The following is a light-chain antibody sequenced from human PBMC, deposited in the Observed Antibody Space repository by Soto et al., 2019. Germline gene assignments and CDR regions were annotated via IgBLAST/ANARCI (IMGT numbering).Light chain of an antibody. CDR2: EGS. CDR1: SSDVGSYNL. V-gene: IGLV2-23*01. J-gene: IGLJ2*01. Sequence: QSALTQPASVSGSPGQSITISCTGTSSDVGSYNLVSWYQQHPGKAPKLMIYEGSKRPSGVSNRFSGSKSGNTASLTISGLQAEDEADYYYCSYAGSVVFGGGTEVTVL. CDR3: CSYAGSVV.